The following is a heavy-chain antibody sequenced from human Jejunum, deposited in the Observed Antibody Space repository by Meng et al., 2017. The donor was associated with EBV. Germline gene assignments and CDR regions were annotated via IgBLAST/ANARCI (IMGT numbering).Heavy chain of an antibody. V-gene: IGHV4-61*01. Sequence: QVQLQESGPGLVKSSETLSLTCTVSACPVSTGSYYWSWIRQPPGKGLEWIGYFYYSARPKYNPSLKSRATISADMSKNQFSLKLRSVTSADTAVYYCARGRGVTDYYDSSGSPFDYWGQGPLVTVAS. CDR2: FYYSARP. D-gene: IGHD3-22*01. CDR3: ARGRGVTDYYDSSGSPFDY. J-gene: IGHJ4*02. CDR1: ACPVSTGSYY.